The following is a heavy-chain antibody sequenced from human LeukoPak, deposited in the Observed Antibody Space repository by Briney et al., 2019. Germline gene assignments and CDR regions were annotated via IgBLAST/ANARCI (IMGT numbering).Heavy chain of an antibody. V-gene: IGHV3-30*04. CDR1: GLSFRDYA. J-gene: IGHJ4*02. Sequence: PGGSLRLSCEASGLSFRDYAMHWVRQAPGRGLEWVAVISQDGSNQNYADSVQDQVTISRDNSKNTVFLQMFTLKTEDTAVYYCVRGRADSSAYYWGPFDLWGQGALVTVSA. CDR3: VRGRADSSAYYWGPFDL. CDR2: ISQDGSNQ. D-gene: IGHD3-22*01.